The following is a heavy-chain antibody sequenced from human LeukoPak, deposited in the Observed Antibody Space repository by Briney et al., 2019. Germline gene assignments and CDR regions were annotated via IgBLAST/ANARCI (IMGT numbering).Heavy chain of an antibody. D-gene: IGHD2-15*01. CDR2: ISVYNGNT. CDR1: GYTFTSYG. CDR3: ARLSIVVVVAALYFDY. Sequence: ASVKVSCKASGYTFTSYGINWVRQPPGQGLEWMGWISVYNGNTNYAQKLQGRVTMTRDTSISTAYMELSRLRSDDTAVYYCARLSIVVVVAALYFDYWGQGTLVTVSS. V-gene: IGHV1-18*01. J-gene: IGHJ4*02.